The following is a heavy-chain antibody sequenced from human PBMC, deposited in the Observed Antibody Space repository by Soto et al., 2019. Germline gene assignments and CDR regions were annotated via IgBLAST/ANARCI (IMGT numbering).Heavy chain of an antibody. CDR1: GFTFSSYG. J-gene: IGHJ4*02. D-gene: IGHD5-12*01. CDR2: ISNGGDAA. CDR3: EMGGGYRYLDY. Sequence: PGGSLRLSCTGSGFTFSSYGMSWVRQVPGKGLEWVSFISNGGDAAHFADSVKGRFTISRDNSKNTLYLQMNSLRAEDTAVYYCEMGGGYRYLDYWGQGALVTVSS. V-gene: IGHV3-23*01.